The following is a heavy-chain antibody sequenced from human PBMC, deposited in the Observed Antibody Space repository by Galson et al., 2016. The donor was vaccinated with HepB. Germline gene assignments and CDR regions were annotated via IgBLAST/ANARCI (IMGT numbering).Heavy chain of an antibody. D-gene: IGHD2-8*01. CDR2: INSDGSST. CDR3: ARWLGGRNGCLDY. CDR1: GFTFSSYW. Sequence: SLRLSCAGSGFTFSSYWMDWVRQAPGKGLVWVSRINSDGSSTSYADSVKGRFTISRDNSKNTVYLQMNSLRAEDTAVYYCARWLGGRNGCLDYWGQGTLVTVSS. J-gene: IGHJ4*02. V-gene: IGHV3-74*01.